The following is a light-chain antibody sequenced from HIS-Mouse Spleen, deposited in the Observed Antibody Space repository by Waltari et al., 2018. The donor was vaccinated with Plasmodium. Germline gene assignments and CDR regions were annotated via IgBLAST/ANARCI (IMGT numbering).Light chain of an antibody. CDR1: ALPKKY. V-gene: IGLV3-10*01. J-gene: IGLJ3*02. CDR3: YSTDSSGNHRV. Sequence: SYELTQPPSVSVSPGQTARITCSGDALPKKYAYWYQQKSGQAPCLVIYEDSKRHSGIPERVSRSSSGTMATLTISGAQVEDEADYYCYSTDSSGNHRVFGGGTKLTVL. CDR2: EDS.